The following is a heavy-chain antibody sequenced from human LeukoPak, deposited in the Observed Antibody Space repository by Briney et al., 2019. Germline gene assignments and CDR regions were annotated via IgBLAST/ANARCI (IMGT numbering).Heavy chain of an antibody. CDR1: PVTFSGYG. V-gene: IGHV3-33*01. J-gene: IGHJ3*02. CDR2: IWSDGNTK. Sequence: GGSLRLSCAAAPVTFSGYGMPWVRQAPGKGLEWMAVIWSDGNTKFYADSVKGRFTISRDNSNNILYLQANGLRAEDTAMYFCTRDDANRAFDIWGQGTMVTVSS. CDR3: TRDDANRAFDI.